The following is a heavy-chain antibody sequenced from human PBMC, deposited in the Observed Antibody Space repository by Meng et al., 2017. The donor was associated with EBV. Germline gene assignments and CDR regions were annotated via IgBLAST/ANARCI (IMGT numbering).Heavy chain of an antibody. Sequence: VQLVEAGVEVKKPGSSGKASCKASGGTFSSYAISWVRQAPGQGLGWMGGIIPIFGTANYAQKFQGRVTITADESTSTAYMELSSLRSEDTAVYYCARALDNWNDGPYYWGQGTLVTVSS. CDR2: IIPIFGTA. CDR1: GGTFSSYA. CDR3: ARALDNWNDGPYY. V-gene: IGHV1-69*01. D-gene: IGHD1-20*01. J-gene: IGHJ4*02.